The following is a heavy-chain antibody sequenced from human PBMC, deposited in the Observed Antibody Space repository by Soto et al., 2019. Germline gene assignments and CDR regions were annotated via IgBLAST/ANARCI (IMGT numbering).Heavy chain of an antibody. J-gene: IGHJ5*02. CDR3: ARDPGSGSYYGWFDP. D-gene: IGHD3-10*01. Sequence: SEALSLTCTVSGGSISSYYWSWIRQPPGKGLEWIGYIYYSGSTNYNPSLKSRVTISVDTSKNQFSLKLSSVTAADTAVYYCARDPGSGSYYGWFDPWGQGTLVTVSS. CDR1: GGSISSYY. CDR2: IYYSGST. V-gene: IGHV4-59*01.